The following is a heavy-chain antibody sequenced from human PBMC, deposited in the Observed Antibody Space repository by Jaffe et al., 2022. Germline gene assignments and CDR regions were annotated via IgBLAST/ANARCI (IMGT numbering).Heavy chain of an antibody. CDR3: ARVSVVDTAMVKGISAFDI. J-gene: IGHJ3*02. CDR1: GDSVSSNSAA. D-gene: IGHD5-18*01. Sequence: QVQLQQSGPGLVKPSQTLSLTCAISGDSVSSNSAAWNWIRQSPSRGLEWLGRTYYRSKWYNDYAVSVKSRITINPDTSKNQFSLQLNSVTPEDTAVYYCARVSVVDTAMVKGISAFDIWGQGTMVTVSS. V-gene: IGHV6-1*01. CDR2: TYYRSKWYN.